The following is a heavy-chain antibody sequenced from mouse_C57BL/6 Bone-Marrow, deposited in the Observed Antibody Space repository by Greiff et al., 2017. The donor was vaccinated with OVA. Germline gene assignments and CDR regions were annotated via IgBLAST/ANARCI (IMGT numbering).Heavy chain of an antibody. D-gene: IGHD1-1*01. CDR3: AREIDGSSYYAMDY. CDR1: GYSITSGYY. Sequence: EVQRVESGPGLVKPSQSLSLTCSVTGYSITSGYYWNWIRQFPGNKLEWMGYISYDGSNNYNPSLKNRISITRDTSKNQFFLKLNSVTTEDTATYYCAREIDGSSYYAMDYWGQGTSVTVSS. J-gene: IGHJ4*01. CDR2: ISYDGSN. V-gene: IGHV3-6*01.